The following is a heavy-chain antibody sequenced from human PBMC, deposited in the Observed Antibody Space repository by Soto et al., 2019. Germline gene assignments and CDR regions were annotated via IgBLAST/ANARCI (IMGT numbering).Heavy chain of an antibody. CDR1: GFSSSSYA. J-gene: IGHJ4*02. D-gene: IGHD3-3*01. V-gene: IGHV3-23*01. CDR2: ISGSGGNT. Sequence: GGSLRLSCAVSGFSSSSYAMAWVRQAPGKGLEWVSAISGSGGNTYYADSAKGRFTISRDNSKNTLYLQMNGLRAEDTAVYYCARDPSYDFWSEFDYWGQGMLVTVSS. CDR3: ARDPSYDFWSEFDY.